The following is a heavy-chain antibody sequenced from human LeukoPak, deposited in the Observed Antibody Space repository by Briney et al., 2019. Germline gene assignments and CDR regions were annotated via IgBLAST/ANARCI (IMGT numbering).Heavy chain of an antibody. V-gene: IGHV4-34*01. Sequence: SETLSLTCTVSGGSISSYYWSWIRQPPGKGLEWIGEINHSGSTNYNPSLKSRVTISVDTSKNQFSLKLSSVTAADTAVYYCARGGFDLSPASSKFFDYWGQGTLVTVSS. CDR3: ARGGFDLSPASSKFFDY. CDR1: GGSISSYY. CDR2: INHSGST. D-gene: IGHD3-16*01. J-gene: IGHJ4*02.